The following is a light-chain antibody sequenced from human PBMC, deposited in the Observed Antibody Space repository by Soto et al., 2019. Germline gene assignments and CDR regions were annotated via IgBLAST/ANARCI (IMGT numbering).Light chain of an antibody. CDR1: WSNIGTNQ. V-gene: IGLV1-51*01. CDR3: ETWDDNLRSGV. CDR2: DTD. Sequence: QSLLTQPPSMSAAPGQKVTIPCSGSWSNIGTNQVSWYRQVPGTAPQLLIYDTDARLAGIADRFSASKSGSSATLGIVDLQPADEADYFCETWDDNLRSGVFGGGTKLTVL. J-gene: IGLJ2*01.